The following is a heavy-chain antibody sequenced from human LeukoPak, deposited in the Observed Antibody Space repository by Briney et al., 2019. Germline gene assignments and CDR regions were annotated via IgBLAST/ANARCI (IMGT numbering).Heavy chain of an antibody. J-gene: IGHJ4*02. CDR2: IKKDGSET. CDR3: AGGRYSGTTYYFDY. CDR1: GFTFSTSW. D-gene: IGHD5-12*01. Sequence: GGSLRLSCAASGFTFSTSWMSWVRQVPGKGLEWVANIKKDGSETYYVDSVKGRFTISRDNAKNSLYLQMNSLRAEDTAMYYCAGGRYSGTTYYFDYWGQGTLVTVSS. V-gene: IGHV3-7*03.